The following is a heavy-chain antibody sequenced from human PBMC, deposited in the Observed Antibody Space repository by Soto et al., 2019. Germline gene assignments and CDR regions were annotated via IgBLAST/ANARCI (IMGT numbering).Heavy chain of an antibody. D-gene: IGHD2-2*01. CDR1: GVSFTSYA. CDR3: AKQYSSICSSDFQH. Sequence: PGGSLRLSCAAFGVSFTSYAMSWVRQAPGKGPEWVSSVCANDGKTYYADSVKGRFSISRDNSKNMVHLQMNSLRAEDTAAFYCAKQYSSICSSDFQHLGQGALFTVSS. V-gene: IGHV3-23*01. CDR2: VCANDGKT. J-gene: IGHJ1*01.